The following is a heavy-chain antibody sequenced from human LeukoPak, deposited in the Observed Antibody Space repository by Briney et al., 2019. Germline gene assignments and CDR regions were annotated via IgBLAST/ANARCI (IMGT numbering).Heavy chain of an antibody. D-gene: IGHD6-13*01. Sequence: GGSLRLSCAASGFTFSSYGVQWVRQAPGKGLEWVAVIWYDGSNKYYADSVKGRFTISRDNSKNTLYLQMNSLRAEDTAVYYCARDRGSSWSDAFDIWGQGTMVTVSS. V-gene: IGHV3-33*01. J-gene: IGHJ3*02. CDR2: IWYDGSNK. CDR3: ARDRGSSWSDAFDI. CDR1: GFTFSSYG.